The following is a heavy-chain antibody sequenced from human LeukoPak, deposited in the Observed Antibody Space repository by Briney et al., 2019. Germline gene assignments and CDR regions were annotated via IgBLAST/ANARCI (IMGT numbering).Heavy chain of an antibody. D-gene: IGHD6-19*01. V-gene: IGHV3-48*03. CDR2: ISGSGSTI. CDR3: ARDRNGWYRWFDP. CDR1: GFIFSNYE. J-gene: IGHJ5*02. Sequence: GGSLRLSCAASGFIFSNYEMNWVRQAPGKGLEWVSYISGSGSTIHYADSVKGRFTISRDNAKNSLYLQMNSLRAEDTAVYYCARDRNGWYRWFDPWGQGTLVTVSS.